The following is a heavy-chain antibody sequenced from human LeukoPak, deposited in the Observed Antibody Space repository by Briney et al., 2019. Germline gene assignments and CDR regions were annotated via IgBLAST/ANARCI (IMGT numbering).Heavy chain of an antibody. CDR1: GFTFSSYG. D-gene: IGHD2-2*01. CDR3: AKGEVVVVPAAIRDY. J-gene: IGHJ4*02. CDR2: ISGSGGST. V-gene: IGHV3-23*01. Sequence: GGSLRLSCAASGFTFSSYGMSWVRQAPGKGREWVSAISGSGGSTYYADSVKGRFTIYRDNSKNTLYRQMNSLSAEDTAVYYCAKGEVVVVPAAIRDYWGQGTLVTVSS.